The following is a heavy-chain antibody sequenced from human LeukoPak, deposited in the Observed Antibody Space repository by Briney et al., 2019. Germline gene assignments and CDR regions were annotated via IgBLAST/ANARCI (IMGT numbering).Heavy chain of an antibody. J-gene: IGHJ3*02. CDR1: GYTFTSYG. D-gene: IGHD2-15*01. Sequence: GASVKVSCKASGYTFTSYGISWVRQAPGQGLEWMGWISAYNGNTNYAQKLQGRVTMTTDTSTSTAYMELRSLRSDDTAVYYCASGYSAVGYCSGGSCYSAFDIWDQGTMVTVSS. CDR2: ISAYNGNT. V-gene: IGHV1-18*01. CDR3: ASGYSAVGYCSGGSCYSAFDI.